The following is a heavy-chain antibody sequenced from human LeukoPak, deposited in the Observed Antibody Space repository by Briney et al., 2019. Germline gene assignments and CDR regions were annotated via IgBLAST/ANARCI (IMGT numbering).Heavy chain of an antibody. D-gene: IGHD2-2*01. CDR1: GFTFSSYT. CDR2: ITSTSSGI. CDR3: ARGRGCSSMSCYPDY. J-gene: IGHJ4*02. V-gene: IGHV3-21*05. Sequence: GGSLRLSCAASGFTFSSYTMSWVRQAPGKGLEWVSYITSTSSGIFYADSVKGRFTISRDNAKNSVYLQMNSLRAEDTAVYYCARGRGCSSMSCYPDYWGQGTLVTVSS.